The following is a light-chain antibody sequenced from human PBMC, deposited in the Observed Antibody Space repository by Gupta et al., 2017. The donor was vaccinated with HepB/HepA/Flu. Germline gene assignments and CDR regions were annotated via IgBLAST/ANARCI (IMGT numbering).Light chain of an antibody. CDR2: KAS. Sequence: DIQMTQSPSTLSASVGDRVTIACRASQSIGSRLAWYQQKPGKAPKLLIYKASRLDDGVPSRFSGSGSGTEFTLTSSSLQPDDFANYYCQQVNDPKTFGQGTKVEIK. CDR1: QSIGSR. CDR3: QQVNDPKT. V-gene: IGKV1-5*03. J-gene: IGKJ1*01.